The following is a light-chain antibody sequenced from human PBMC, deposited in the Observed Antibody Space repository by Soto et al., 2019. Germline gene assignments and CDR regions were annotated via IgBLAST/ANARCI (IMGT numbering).Light chain of an antibody. CDR1: QSLRRTY. CDR2: GAS. Sequence: EVVLTQFPDTLSVSPGETATLSCRASQSLRRTYVAWYQHKPGQAPRLLIYGASFRATGISDRFSGRGSGTDFTLSISRLAPEDSAVYYCQQYVTSPRTFGLGTKVEIK. V-gene: IGKV3-20*01. J-gene: IGKJ1*01. CDR3: QQYVTSPRT.